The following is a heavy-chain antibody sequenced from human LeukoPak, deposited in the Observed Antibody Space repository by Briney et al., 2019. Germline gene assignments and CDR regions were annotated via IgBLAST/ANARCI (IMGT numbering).Heavy chain of an antibody. CDR1: GGSISSLNW. D-gene: IGHD3-22*01. J-gene: IGHJ4*02. Sequence: SETLSLTCAVSGGSISSLNWWSWVRQPPGKGLEWIGEIYHSGSTNYNPSLKSRVTISIDKSKNQFSLKLSSVTAADTAVYYCASRDYYDSTGYYDYWGQGTLVTVSS. V-gene: IGHV4-4*02. CDR3: ASRDYYDSTGYYDY. CDR2: IYHSGST.